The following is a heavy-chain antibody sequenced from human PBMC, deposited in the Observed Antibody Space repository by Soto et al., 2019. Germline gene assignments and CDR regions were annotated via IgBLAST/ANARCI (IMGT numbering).Heavy chain of an antibody. CDR2: ISSTATYT. V-gene: IGHV3-11*06. D-gene: IGHD3-22*01. CDR3: ARARLVVEGRFDY. Sequence: QVQLVESGGGLVKPGGSLRLFCAASGFSFSDYYMNWIRQAPGKGLEWLSYISSTATYTNYADSVRGRFTISRDSAKNSLYLDMNGLRAEDTAVYYCARARLVVEGRFDYWGQGTLVTVSS. CDR1: GFSFSDYY. J-gene: IGHJ4*02.